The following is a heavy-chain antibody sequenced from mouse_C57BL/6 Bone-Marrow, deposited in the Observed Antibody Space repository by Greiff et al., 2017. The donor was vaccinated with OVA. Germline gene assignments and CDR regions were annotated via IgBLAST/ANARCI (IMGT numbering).Heavy chain of an antibody. CDR2: ISYDGSN. V-gene: IGHV3-6*01. Sequence: EVQLKESGPGLVKPSQSLSLTCSVTGYSITSGYYWNWIRQFPGNKLEWMGYISYDGSNNYNPSLKNRISITRDTSKNQFFLKLNSVTTEDTATYYCAREGWLLYAMDYWGQGTSVTVSS. CDR3: AREGWLLYAMDY. J-gene: IGHJ4*01. CDR1: GYSITSGYY. D-gene: IGHD2-3*01.